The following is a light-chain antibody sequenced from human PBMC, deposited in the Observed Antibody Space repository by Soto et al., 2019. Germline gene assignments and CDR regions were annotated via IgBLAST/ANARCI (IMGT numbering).Light chain of an antibody. J-gene: IGKJ1*01. Sequence: DIQMTQSPSAMSASVGDRVTITCRASQDISNSLAWLQQRPGKVPKRLIYPAPSLQSGVPSRFGDSRSGTEFTLTISSLQPEDFATYYCLQHKTFPWTFGQGTKVEIK. V-gene: IGKV1-17*03. CDR3: LQHKTFPWT. CDR1: QDISNS. CDR2: PAP.